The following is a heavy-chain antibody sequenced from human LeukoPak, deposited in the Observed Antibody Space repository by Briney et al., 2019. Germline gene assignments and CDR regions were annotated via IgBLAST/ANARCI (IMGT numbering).Heavy chain of an antibody. V-gene: IGHV4-59*02. D-gene: IGHD5-12*01. CDR2: IYYSGST. CDR1: GGSVSSYY. CDR3: ARGDSGYDPPDY. J-gene: IGHJ4*02. Sequence: SETLSLTCTVSGGSVSSYYWSWIRQPPGKGLEWIGYIYYSGSTNYNPSLKSRVTISVDTSKNQFSLKLSSVTAADTAVYYCARGDSGYDPPDYWGQGTLVTVSS.